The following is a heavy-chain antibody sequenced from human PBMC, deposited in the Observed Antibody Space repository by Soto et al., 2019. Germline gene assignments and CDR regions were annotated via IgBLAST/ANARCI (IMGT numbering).Heavy chain of an antibody. CDR3: AKLVGYSIRGYYFDY. V-gene: IGHV3-23*01. D-gene: IGHD6-13*01. CDR1: GFTFSNHA. J-gene: IGHJ4*02. Sequence: GGSLRLSCAASGFTFSNHAMTWVRQAPGKGLEWVSVISGGGGTTYYADSVRGRFTISRDNSKSTLYLQMNSLRVEDTAVYYCAKLVGYSIRGYYFDYWGQGTLVTVSS. CDR2: ISGGGGTT.